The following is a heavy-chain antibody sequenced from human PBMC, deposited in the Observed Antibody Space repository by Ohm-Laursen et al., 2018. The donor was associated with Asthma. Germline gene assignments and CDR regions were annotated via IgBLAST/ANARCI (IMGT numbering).Heavy chain of an antibody. CDR1: GYTFIDYY. CDR3: ATGLTIIQPSSPHKAVMDAFDI. CDR2: VDPEDGET. V-gene: IGHV1-69-2*01. J-gene: IGHJ3*02. Sequence: GASVKVSCKVSGYTFIDYYMHWVQQAPGKGLEWMGLVDPEDGETIYAEKFQGRVTITADTSTDTAYMELSSLRSEDTAVYYCATGLTIIQPSSPHKAVMDAFDIWGQGTMVTVSS. D-gene: IGHD3-22*01.